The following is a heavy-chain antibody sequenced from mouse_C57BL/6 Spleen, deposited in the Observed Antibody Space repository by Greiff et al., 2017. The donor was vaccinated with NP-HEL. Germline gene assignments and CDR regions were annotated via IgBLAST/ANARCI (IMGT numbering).Heavy chain of an antibody. CDR2: IYPGDGDT. V-gene: IGHV1-82*01. CDR3: ARRHYYGSSYDAMDY. CDR1: GYAFSSSW. J-gene: IGHJ4*01. D-gene: IGHD1-1*01. Sequence: QVQLQQSGPELVKPGASVKISCKASGYAFSSSWMNWVKQRPGKGLEWIGRIYPGDGDTNYNGKFKGKATLTADKSSSTAYMQLSSLTSEDSAVYFCARRHYYGSSYDAMDYWGQGTSVTVSS.